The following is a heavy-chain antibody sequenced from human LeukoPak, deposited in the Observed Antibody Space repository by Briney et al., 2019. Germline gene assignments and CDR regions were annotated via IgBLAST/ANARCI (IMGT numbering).Heavy chain of an antibody. J-gene: IGHJ6*02. CDR3: AKVPYSDYGSGRPSFMDV. CDR1: GFTYSNYA. V-gene: IGHV3-23*01. D-gene: IGHD3-10*01. Sequence: GRSLRLSCAPSGFTYSNYAMSWVRQAPGKGLGWVSTISDSGGSTYYADSVKGRFTISRDNYKNTLYLQMDSLRAEDAAIYSCAKVPYSDYGSGRPSFMDVWGQGTTVAVSS. CDR2: ISDSGGST.